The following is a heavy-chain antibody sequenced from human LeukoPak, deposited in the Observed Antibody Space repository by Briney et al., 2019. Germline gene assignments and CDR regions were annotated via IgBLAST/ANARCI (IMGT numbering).Heavy chain of an antibody. CDR3: ARDGWFGELSPYYFDC. J-gene: IGHJ4*02. CDR2: TSSSSSTI. Sequence: PGGSLRLSCAASGFTFSSYSMNWVRQAPGKGLEWLSYTSSSSSTIYYADSVKGRFTISRDNAKNSLYLQMNSLRAEDTAVYYCARDGWFGELSPYYFDCWGQGTLVTVSS. V-gene: IGHV3-48*01. D-gene: IGHD3-10*01. CDR1: GFTFSSYS.